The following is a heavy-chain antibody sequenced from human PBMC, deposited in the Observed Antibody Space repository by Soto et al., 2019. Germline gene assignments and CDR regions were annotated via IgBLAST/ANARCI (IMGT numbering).Heavy chain of an antibody. CDR3: ARERTFSGRNWFDP. Sequence: GGSLRLSCAASGFTFSSYGMHWVRQAPGKGLEWVAVIWYDGSNKYYADSVKGRFTISRDNSKNTLYLQMNSLRAEDTAVYYCARERTFSGRNWFDPWGQGTLVTVSS. J-gene: IGHJ5*02. CDR1: GFTFSSYG. CDR2: IWYDGSNK. V-gene: IGHV3-33*01.